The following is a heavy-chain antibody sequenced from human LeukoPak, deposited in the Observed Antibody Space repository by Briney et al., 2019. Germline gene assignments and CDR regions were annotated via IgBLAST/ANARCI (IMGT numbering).Heavy chain of an antibody. J-gene: IGHJ4*02. V-gene: IGHV1-2*02. Sequence: ASVKVSCKASGYTFIGYYMHWVRQAPGQGLEWMGWIDPNSGGTNYAQKFQGRVTMTRDTSISTAYMELSRLRSDDTAVYYCARDLTKYDILTGEFDYWGQGTLVTVSS. CDR2: IDPNSGGT. D-gene: IGHD3-9*01. CDR3: ARDLTKYDILTGEFDY. CDR1: GYTFIGYY.